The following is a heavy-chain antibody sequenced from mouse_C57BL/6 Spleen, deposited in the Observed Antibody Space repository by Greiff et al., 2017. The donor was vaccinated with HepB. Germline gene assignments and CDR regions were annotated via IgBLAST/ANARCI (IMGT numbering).Heavy chain of an antibody. CDR2: IDPSDSYT. CDR3: GGGGSSGYYAMDC. D-gene: IGHD3-2*02. V-gene: IGHV1-50*01. CDR1: GYTFTSYW. Sequence: QVQLQQPGAELVKPGASVKLSCKASGYTFTSYWMQWVKQRPGQGLEWIGEIDPSDSYTNYNQKFKGKATLTVDTSSSTAYMQLSRLTSEDSAVYYCGGGGSSGYYAMDCWGRGTSVTVSS. J-gene: IGHJ4*01.